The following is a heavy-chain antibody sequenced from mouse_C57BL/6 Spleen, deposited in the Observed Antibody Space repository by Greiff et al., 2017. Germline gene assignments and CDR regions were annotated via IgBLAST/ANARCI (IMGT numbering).Heavy chain of an antibody. D-gene: IGHD2-5*01. J-gene: IGHJ4*01. CDR2: IDPSDCYT. CDR1: GYTFPSYW. Sequence: QVQLQQPGAELVKPGASVKLSCKASGYTFPSYWMQWVKQRPGQGLEWIGEIDPSDCYTNYNQKFKGKATLTVDTSSSTAYMQLSSLTSEDSAVYYCARYDYYSNYYAMDYWGQGTSVTVSS. V-gene: IGHV1-50*01. CDR3: ARYDYYSNYYAMDY.